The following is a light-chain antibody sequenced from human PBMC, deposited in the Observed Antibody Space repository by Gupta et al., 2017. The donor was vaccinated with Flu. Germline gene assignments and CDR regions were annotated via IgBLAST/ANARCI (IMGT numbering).Light chain of an antibody. CDR2: DDS. CDR3: QVWDGSSDLVV. Sequence: SYVLTQPPSVSVAPGQTARITWGGNNIGSKSVHWYQQKPGQAPVLVVHDDSDRPSGIPERFSGSNSGNTATLTISRVEAGDEADYYCQVWDGSSDLVVFGGGTKLTVL. J-gene: IGLJ2*01. CDR1: NIGSKS. V-gene: IGLV3-21*02.